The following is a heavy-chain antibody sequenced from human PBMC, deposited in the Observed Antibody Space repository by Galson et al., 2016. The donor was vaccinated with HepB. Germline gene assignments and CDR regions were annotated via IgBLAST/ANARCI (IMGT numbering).Heavy chain of an antibody. CDR3: ARLSMIRGVLGRLNPDNYKYYAMDV. D-gene: IGHD3-10*01. V-gene: IGHV5-51*01. CDR2: IDPFDSDK. Sequence: QSGAEVKQPGESLKISCKASGYTFTSYSIAWVRQMPGKGLEWMGIIDPFDSDKRYSPSFRGQVTRSAAKSITTVSLQWSSLKTSDTAMYYCARLSMIRGVLGRLNPDNYKYYAMDVWGQGTTVSVSS. CDR1: GYTFTSYS. J-gene: IGHJ6*02.